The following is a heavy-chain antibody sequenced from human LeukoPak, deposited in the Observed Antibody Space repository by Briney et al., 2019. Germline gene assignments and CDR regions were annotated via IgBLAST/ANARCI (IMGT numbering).Heavy chain of an antibody. CDR2: IYYSGST. CDR1: GGSISSSSYY. CDR3: AKYSSGWYYFDY. J-gene: IGHJ4*02. D-gene: IGHD6-19*01. V-gene: IGHV4-39*01. Sequence: EASETLSLTCTVSGGSISSSSYYWGWFRQPPGRGLEGFGSIYYSGSTYYNPSLKSRVTISVDTSKNQFSLKLSSVTAADTAVYYCAKYSSGWYYFDYWGQGTLVTVSS.